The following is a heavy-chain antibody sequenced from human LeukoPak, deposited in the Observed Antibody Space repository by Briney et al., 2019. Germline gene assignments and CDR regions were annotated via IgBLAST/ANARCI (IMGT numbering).Heavy chain of an antibody. CDR3: ARDVSGSSSWSDFDY. D-gene: IGHD6-13*01. CDR2: LYSGGST. J-gene: IGHJ4*02. Sequence: GGSLRLSCAASGFTVSSNYMSWVRQAPGKGLEWVSVLYSGGSTFYADSVRGRFTISRDNSKNTLYLQMNSLRAEDTAVYYCARDVSGSSSWSDFDYWGQGTLVTVSS. V-gene: IGHV3-66*01. CDR1: GFTVSSNY.